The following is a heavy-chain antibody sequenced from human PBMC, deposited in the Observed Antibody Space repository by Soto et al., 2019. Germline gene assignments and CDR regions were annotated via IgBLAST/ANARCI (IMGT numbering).Heavy chain of an antibody. J-gene: IGHJ6*02. V-gene: IGHV6-1*01. CDR1: GDSVSSNSAA. D-gene: IGHD6-13*01. CDR3: ARDTEGIAAAGDYYYYYGMDV. Sequence: SQTLSLTCAISGDSVSSNSAAWNWIRQSPSRGPEWLGRTYYRSKWYNDYAVSVKSRITINPDTSKNQFSLQLNSVTPEDTAVYYCARDTEGIAAAGDYYYYYGMDVWGQGTTVTVSS. CDR2: TYYRSKWYN.